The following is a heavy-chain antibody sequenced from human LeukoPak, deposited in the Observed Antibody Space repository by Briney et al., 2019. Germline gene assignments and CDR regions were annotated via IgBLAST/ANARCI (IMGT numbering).Heavy chain of an antibody. CDR2: INPNSGGT. J-gene: IGHJ4*02. Sequence: GASVKVSCKASGYTFTGYYMHWVRQAPGQGLEWMGWINPNSGGTNYAQKFRGRVTMTRDTSISTAYMEPSRLRSDDTAVYYCARDSAPIFIVVVPAAHFDYWGQGTLVTVSS. D-gene: IGHD2-2*01. V-gene: IGHV1-2*02. CDR3: ARDSAPIFIVVVPAAHFDY. CDR1: GYTFTGYY.